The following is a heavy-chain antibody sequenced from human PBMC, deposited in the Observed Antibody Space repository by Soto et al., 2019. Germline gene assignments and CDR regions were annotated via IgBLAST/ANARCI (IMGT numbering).Heavy chain of an antibody. D-gene: IGHD3-3*01. CDR1: GYTFTSYA. J-gene: IGHJ5*02. V-gene: IGHV1-3*01. Sequence: GASVKVSCKASGYTFTSYAMHWVRQAPGQRLEWMGRINAGNGNTKYSQKFQGRVTITRDTSASTAYMELSSLRSEDTAVYYCARWRDERITIFGVAGSWFDPWGQGTLVTVSS. CDR2: INAGNGNT. CDR3: ARWRDERITIFGVAGSWFDP.